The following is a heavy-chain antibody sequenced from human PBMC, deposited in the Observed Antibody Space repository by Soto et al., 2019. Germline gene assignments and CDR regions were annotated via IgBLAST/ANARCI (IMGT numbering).Heavy chain of an antibody. CDR3: ASGEVLRGRYDY. Sequence: ASVKVSCKASGYTFTGYYMHWVRQAPGQGLEWMGIINPSGGSTSYAQKFQGRVTMTRDTSTSTVYMELSSLRSEDTAVYYCASGEVLRGRYDYWGQGTLVTVSS. CDR1: GYTFTGYY. D-gene: IGHD1-26*01. V-gene: IGHV1-46*01. CDR2: INPSGGST. J-gene: IGHJ4*02.